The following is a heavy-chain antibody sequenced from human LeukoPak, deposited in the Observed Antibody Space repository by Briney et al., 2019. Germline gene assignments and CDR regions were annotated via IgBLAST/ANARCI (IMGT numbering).Heavy chain of an antibody. J-gene: IGHJ4*02. V-gene: IGHV3-23*01. CDR3: AKAVSCNVPFDY. D-gene: IGHD2/OR15-2a*01. Sequence: SMTPSSAPSAPTLTSLSMSWDRPAAGNGLGWATAISGSGGRTYYANTVKGRFTISRDNYKNPRYLQMNGLSAEDTAVYYCAKAVSCNVPFDYWGQGTLVTVSS. CDR1: APTLTSLS. CDR2: ISGSGGRT.